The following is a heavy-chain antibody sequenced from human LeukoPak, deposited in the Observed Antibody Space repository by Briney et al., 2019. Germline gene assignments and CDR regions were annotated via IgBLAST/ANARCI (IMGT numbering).Heavy chain of an antibody. CDR3: ARQGSAYYSDF. CDR2: VYYSGRT. V-gene: IGHV4-39*01. Sequence: SETLSLTCTVSGGSISSSSYYWGWIRQPPGKELQWIASVYYSGRTNYSPSLKSRVTISVDTSEKQFSLQLNSVTAADTAVYYCARQGSAYYSDFWGQGLLVTVSS. D-gene: IGHD2-15*01. J-gene: IGHJ4*02. CDR1: GGSISSSSYY.